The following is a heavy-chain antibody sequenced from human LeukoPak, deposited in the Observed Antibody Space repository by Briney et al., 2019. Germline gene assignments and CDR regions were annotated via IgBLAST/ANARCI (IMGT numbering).Heavy chain of an antibody. Sequence: KSSETLSLTCAVSGGSISSSYWSWIRQLPGNGLEWIGYIYYSGDTNYNPSLDSRVTISVDTSKNQFSLELTSLTAADTAMYYCTGGPSGSYGQTLYWGQGTLVTVSS. CDR1: GGSISSSY. V-gene: IGHV4-59*01. D-gene: IGHD1-26*01. CDR2: IYYSGDT. CDR3: TGGPSGSYGQTLY. J-gene: IGHJ4*02.